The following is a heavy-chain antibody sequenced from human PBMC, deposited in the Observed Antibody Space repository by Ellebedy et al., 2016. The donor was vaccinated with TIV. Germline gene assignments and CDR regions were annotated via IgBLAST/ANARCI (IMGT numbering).Heavy chain of an antibody. CDR2: MNPNSGNT. D-gene: IGHD2-2*01. Sequence: ASVKVSCXASGYTFSSYYINWVRQAPGQGLEWMGWMNPNSGNTGYAQKLQGRVTMTRDTSISTAYMELSSLRSEDTAVYYCTTPKGCRGTSCYMGDYWGQGTLVTVSS. CDR1: GYTFSSYY. CDR3: TTPKGCRGTSCYMGDY. J-gene: IGHJ4*02. V-gene: IGHV1-8*01.